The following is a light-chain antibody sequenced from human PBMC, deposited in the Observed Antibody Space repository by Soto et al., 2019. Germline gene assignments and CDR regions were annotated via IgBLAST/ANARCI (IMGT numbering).Light chain of an antibody. V-gene: IGKV3-20*01. J-gene: IGKJ4*01. CDR3: QHYGSLVLT. Sequence: EIVLTQSPGTLSLSPGERATLSCRASQSVSDTYLAWYQQKPGQPPRLLIYGASNRATGIPDRFSGSGSGTDFTLTISRLEPEDFAVYYCQHYGSLVLTFGGGTKVEIK. CDR2: GAS. CDR1: QSVSDTY.